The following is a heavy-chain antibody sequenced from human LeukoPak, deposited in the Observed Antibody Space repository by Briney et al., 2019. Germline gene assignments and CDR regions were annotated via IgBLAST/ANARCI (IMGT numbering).Heavy chain of an antibody. J-gene: IGHJ4*02. V-gene: IGHV4-4*02. CDR1: GGSVINTNW. D-gene: IGHD3-3*01. CDR3: AREGGFYRPLDY. CDR2: VHLDGRT. Sequence: SGTLSLTCAVSGGSVINTNWWTWVRQPPGKGLEWIGEVHLDGRTNYNPSLESRLTMSVDVSENQFSLKLTSVTAADTAVYYCAREGGFYRPLDYSGQGTLVTVSS.